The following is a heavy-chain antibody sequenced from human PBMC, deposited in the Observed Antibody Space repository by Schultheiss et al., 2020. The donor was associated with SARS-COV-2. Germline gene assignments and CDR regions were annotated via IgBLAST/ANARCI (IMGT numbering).Heavy chain of an antibody. CDR1: GFTFSSYG. CDR2: IYYSGST. CDR3: ARDPIPAGHYHYYGMDV. D-gene: IGHD3-10*01. Sequence: GSLRLSCAASGFTFSSYGMHWVRQAPGKGLEWIGYIYYSGSTYYNPSLKSRVTISVDTSKNQFSLKLSSVTAADTAVYYCARDPIPAGHYHYYGMDVWGQGTTVTVSS. V-gene: IGHV4-59*01. J-gene: IGHJ6*02.